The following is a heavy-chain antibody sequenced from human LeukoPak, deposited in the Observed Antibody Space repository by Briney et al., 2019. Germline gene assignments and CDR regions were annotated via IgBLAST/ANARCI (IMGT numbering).Heavy chain of an antibody. D-gene: IGHD3-10*01. Sequence: WASVTVSCKASGYTFTSYGISWVRQAPGQGLEWMGWISAYNGNTNYAQKLQGRVTMTTDTSTSTAYMELRSLRSHDTAVYYCARDFPILLWFGELSLTPYDYWGQGTLVTVSS. CDR1: GYTFTSYG. J-gene: IGHJ4*02. CDR2: ISAYNGNT. V-gene: IGHV1-18*04. CDR3: ARDFPILLWFGELSLTPYDY.